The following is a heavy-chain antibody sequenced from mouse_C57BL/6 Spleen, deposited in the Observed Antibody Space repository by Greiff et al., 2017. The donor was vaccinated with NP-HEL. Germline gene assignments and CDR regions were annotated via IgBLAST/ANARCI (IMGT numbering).Heavy chain of an antibody. Sequence: QVQLQQPGAVLVRPGSSVKLSCKASGYTFTSYWMHWVKQRPIQGLEWIGNIDPSDSETHYNQKFKDKATLTVDKSSSTAYMQLSSLTSEDSAVYYCARDSLYGNDAMDYWGQGTSVTVSS. V-gene: IGHV1-52*01. D-gene: IGHD2-1*01. J-gene: IGHJ4*01. CDR1: GYTFTSYW. CDR3: ARDSLYGNDAMDY. CDR2: IDPSDSET.